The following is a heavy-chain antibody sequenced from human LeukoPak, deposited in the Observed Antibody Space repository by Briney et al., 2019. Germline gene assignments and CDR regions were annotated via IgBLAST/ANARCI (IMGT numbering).Heavy chain of an antibody. Sequence: SETLSLTCTVSGGSISSSSYYWGWIRQPPGKGLEWIGSIYYSGSTYYNPSLKSRVTISVDTSKNQFSLKLSSVTAADTAVYYCARRRDNNNYYYYYYYYMDVWGKGTTVTVSS. V-gene: IGHV4-39*07. D-gene: IGHD1-26*01. CDR1: GGSISSSSYY. J-gene: IGHJ6*03. CDR3: ARRRDNNNYYYYYYYYMDV. CDR2: IYYSGST.